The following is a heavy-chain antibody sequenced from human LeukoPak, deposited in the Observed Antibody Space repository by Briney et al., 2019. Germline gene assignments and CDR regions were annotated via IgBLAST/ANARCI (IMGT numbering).Heavy chain of an antibody. CDR1: GGSISSYY. Sequence: KPSETLSLTCTVSGGSISSYYWSWIRQPPGKGLEWIGYIYYSGSTNYNPSLKSRVTISVDTSKNQISLKLSSVTAADTAVYYCARDGGSLYYYGMDVWGQGTTVTVSS. CDR2: IYYSGST. D-gene: IGHD1-14*01. V-gene: IGHV4-59*01. CDR3: ARDGGSLYYYGMDV. J-gene: IGHJ6*02.